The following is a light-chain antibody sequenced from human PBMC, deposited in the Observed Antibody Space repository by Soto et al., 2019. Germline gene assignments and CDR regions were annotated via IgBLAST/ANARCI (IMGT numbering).Light chain of an antibody. V-gene: IGKV1-5*03. CDR2: KAS. CDR3: QQYNSYPWT. CDR1: QSISSW. J-gene: IGKJ1*01. Sequence: DIQMTQSPSTLSASVGDRVTITCRASQSISSWLAWYQQKPGKAPKLLIYKASSLESGVPSRFSGSGSGTEFTLTISSLQPDDFAAYYGQQYNSYPWTFGQGTEVEIK.